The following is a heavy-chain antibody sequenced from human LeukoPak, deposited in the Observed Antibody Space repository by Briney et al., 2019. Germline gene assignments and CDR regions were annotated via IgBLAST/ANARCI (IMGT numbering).Heavy chain of an antibody. CDR3: AKFLSYYDFWSGSVEYYYYYMDV. V-gene: IGHV3-43*02. J-gene: IGHJ6*03. CDR1: GFTFDDYA. D-gene: IGHD3-3*01. CDR2: ISGDGGST. Sequence: GGSLRLSCAASGFTFDDYAMHWVRQAPGKGLEWVSLISGDGGSTYYADSVKGRFTISRDNTKNTLYLQMNSLRAEVTAVYYCAKFLSYYDFWSGSVEYYYYYMDVWGKGTTVTVSS.